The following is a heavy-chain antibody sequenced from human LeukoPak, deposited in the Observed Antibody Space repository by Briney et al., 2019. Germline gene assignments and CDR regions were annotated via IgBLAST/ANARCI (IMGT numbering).Heavy chain of an antibody. CDR3: ARNHYCSSTSCYVGGYYYYHMDV. J-gene: IGHJ6*03. D-gene: IGHD2-2*01. CDR2: IIPIFGTA. CDR1: GGTFSSYA. V-gene: IGHV1-69*05. Sequence: SVKVSCKASGGTFSSYAISWVRQAPGQGLEWMGGIIPIFGTANYAQKFQGRVTITTDESTSTAYMELSSLRSEDTAVYYCARNHYCSSTSCYVGGYYYYHMDVWGKGTTVTVSS.